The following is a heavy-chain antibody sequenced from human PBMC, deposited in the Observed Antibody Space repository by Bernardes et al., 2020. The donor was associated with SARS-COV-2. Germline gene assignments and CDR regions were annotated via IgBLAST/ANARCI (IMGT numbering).Heavy chain of an antibody. CDR1: GFTFNSYS. CDR3: ARDRLEWFYDSSGVGY. J-gene: IGHJ4*02. V-gene: IGHV3-48*04. CDR2: ISASTRTI. Sequence: GGSLRLSCAASGFTFNSYSMNWVHQAPGKGLEWVSYISASTRTIYYADSVKGRFTVSRDNAKDSLFLQMNSLRAEDTAVYYCARDRLEWFYDSSGVGYWGQGALVTVSS. D-gene: IGHD3-22*01.